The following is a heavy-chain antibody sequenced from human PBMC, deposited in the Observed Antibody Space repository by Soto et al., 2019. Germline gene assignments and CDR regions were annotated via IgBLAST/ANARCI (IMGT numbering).Heavy chain of an antibody. Sequence: SVKVSCKASGGTFSSYAISWVRQAPGQALEWMGWITPFNGNTKYAQKFQDRVTFTGDTSLNTAYMELSSLRSDDTAMFYCASGRYDASGYFDYWGQGTLVTVSS. D-gene: IGHD3-22*01. CDR3: ASGRYDASGYFDY. CDR2: ITPFNGNT. CDR1: GGTFSSYA. V-gene: IGHV1-45*02. J-gene: IGHJ4*02.